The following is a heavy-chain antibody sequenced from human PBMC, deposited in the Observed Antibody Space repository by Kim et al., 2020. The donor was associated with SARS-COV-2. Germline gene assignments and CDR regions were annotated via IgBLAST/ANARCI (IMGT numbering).Heavy chain of an antibody. CDR2: INHSGST. J-gene: IGHJ6*02. CDR3: ARAGPRDGITMIVVAKYGRSYYGMDV. Sequence: SETLSLTCAVYGGSFSGYYWSWIRQPPGKGPEWIGEINHSGSTNYNPSLKSRVTISVDTSKNQFSLKLSSVTAADTAVYYCARAGPRDGITMIVVAKYGRSYYGMDVWGQGTTVTVSS. D-gene: IGHD3-22*01. CDR1: GGSFSGYY. V-gene: IGHV4-34*01.